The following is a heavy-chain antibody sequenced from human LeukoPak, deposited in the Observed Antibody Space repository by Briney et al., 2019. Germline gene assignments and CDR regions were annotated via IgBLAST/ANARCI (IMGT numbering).Heavy chain of an antibody. CDR2: IYSGGST. CDR1: GFTVSSNY. CDR3: ARVDEDYTGWFDP. D-gene: IGHD4-11*01. J-gene: IGHJ5*02. V-gene: IGHV3-66*01. Sequence: PGGSLRLSCAASGFTVSSNYMSWVRQAPGKGLEWVSVIYSGGSTYYADSVKGRFTISRDNSKNTLYLQMNSLRAEDTAVYYCARVDEDYTGWFDPWGQGTLVTVSS.